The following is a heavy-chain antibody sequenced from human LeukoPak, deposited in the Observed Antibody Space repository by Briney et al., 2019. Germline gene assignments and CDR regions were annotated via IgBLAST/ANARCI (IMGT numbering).Heavy chain of an antibody. J-gene: IGHJ4*02. CDR3: VPALSGARGGY. Sequence: GASVKVSCKASGYTFTSYAMNWVRQAPGQGLEWMGGIIPIFGTANYAQKFQGRVTITADESTSTAYMELSSLRSEDTAVYYCVPALSGARGGYWGQGTLVTVSS. CDR2: IIPIFGTA. V-gene: IGHV1-69*13. D-gene: IGHD3-10*02. CDR1: GYTFTSYA.